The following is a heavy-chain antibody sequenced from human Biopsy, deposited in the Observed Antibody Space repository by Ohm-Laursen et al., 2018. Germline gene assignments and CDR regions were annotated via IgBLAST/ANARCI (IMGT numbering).Heavy chain of an antibody. CDR3: ARALPPHLQSGYL. V-gene: IGHV4-59*08. Sequence: SDTLSLTWSVSGDSINSSYWSWIRQAPGKGLEWIGFISNSGNTNYNPSLKSRVTISADTSTNQFSLKLISVTAADTPTYYCARALPPHLQSGYLWGQGTLVTVSS. CDR1: GDSINSSY. D-gene: IGHD5-24*01. CDR2: ISNSGNT. J-gene: IGHJ5*02.